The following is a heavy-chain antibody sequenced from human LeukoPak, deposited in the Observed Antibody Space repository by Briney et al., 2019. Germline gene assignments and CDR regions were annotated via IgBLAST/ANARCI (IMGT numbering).Heavy chain of an antibody. CDR3: ASTGRGGYDSSGYYPF. V-gene: IGHV3-7*01. D-gene: IGHD3-22*01. CDR2: VKKDASEK. Sequence: PGGSLRLSCAASGFTFSNNWMTWVRQAPGKGLEWVASVKKDASEKYYVDSVKGRFTISRDNAKNSLYLQMNSLRVEDTAVYYCASTGRGGYDSSGYYPFWGQGTLVTVSS. CDR1: GFTFSNNW. J-gene: IGHJ4*02.